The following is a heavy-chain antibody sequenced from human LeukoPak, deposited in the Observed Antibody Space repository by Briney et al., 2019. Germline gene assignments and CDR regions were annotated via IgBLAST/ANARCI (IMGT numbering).Heavy chain of an antibody. V-gene: IGHV1-69*13. J-gene: IGHJ4*02. Sequence: SVKVSCKASGGTFSSYAISWVRQAPGQGLEWMGGIIPIFGTANYAQKFQGRVTITADESTSTAYMELSSLRSEDTAVYYCARGAGGSYLGAPYYFDYWGQGTLVTVSS. CDR1: GGTFSSYA. D-gene: IGHD1-26*01. CDR3: ARGAGGSYLGAPYYFDY. CDR2: IIPIFGTA.